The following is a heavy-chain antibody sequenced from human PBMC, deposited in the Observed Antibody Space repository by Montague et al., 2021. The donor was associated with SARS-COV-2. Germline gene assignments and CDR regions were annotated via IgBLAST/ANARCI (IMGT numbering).Heavy chain of an antibody. CDR2: IYYSGST. V-gene: IGHV4-59*01. Sequence: SETLSLTCSVSGDSISTYYWSWIRQPPGKGLEWIGYIYYSGSTNYNPSLKSRVTISIDTSKNQFSLELSSVTAADMAVYYCASPGGYCTGGSCYYVYWGQGTLVTASS. CDR3: ASPGGYCTGGSCYYVY. J-gene: IGHJ4*02. CDR1: GDSISTYY. D-gene: IGHD2-15*01.